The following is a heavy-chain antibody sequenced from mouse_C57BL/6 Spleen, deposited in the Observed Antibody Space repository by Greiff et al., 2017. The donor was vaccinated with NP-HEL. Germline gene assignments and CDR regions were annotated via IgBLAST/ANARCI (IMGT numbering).Heavy chain of an antibody. CDR1: GYSITSGYY. D-gene: IGHD3-1*01. Sequence: VQLKESGPGLVKPSQSLSLTCSVTGYSITSGYYWNWIRQFPGNKLEWMGYISYDGSNNYNPSLKNRISITRDTSKNQFFLKLNSVTTEDTATYYCARGGLPADYFDYWGQGTTLTVSS. CDR3: ARGGLPADYFDY. J-gene: IGHJ2*01. V-gene: IGHV3-6*01. CDR2: ISYDGSN.